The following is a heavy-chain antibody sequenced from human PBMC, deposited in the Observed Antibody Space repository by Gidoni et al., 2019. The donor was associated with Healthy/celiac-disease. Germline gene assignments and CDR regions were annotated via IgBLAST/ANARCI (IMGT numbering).Heavy chain of an antibody. Sequence: QLQLQESGPGLVKPSETLSLTCTVSGGSISRSSDYWGWTRQPPGKGLEWIGSIYYSGSTYYNPSLKSRVTISVDTSKNQFSLKLSSVTAADTAVYYCARPCSSSGWKMWWFDPWGQGTLVTVSS. CDR3: ARPCSSSGWKMWWFDP. CDR1: GGSISRSSDY. V-gene: IGHV4-39*01. J-gene: IGHJ5*02. D-gene: IGHD6-19*01. CDR2: IYYSGST.